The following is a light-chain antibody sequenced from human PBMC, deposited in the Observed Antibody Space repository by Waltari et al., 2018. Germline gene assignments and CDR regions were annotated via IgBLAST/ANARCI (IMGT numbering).Light chain of an antibody. Sequence: SYVLTQTPSVSVAPRKTARITCGGDNIGTKSVHWYQQKPGQAPVLVIYDERDRASGIPERISGSNAGNTATLTISRVEAGDEADYYCQVWDSSSDPVIFGGGTKLTVL. CDR1: NIGTKS. CDR3: QVWDSSSDPVI. V-gene: IGLV3-21*04. CDR2: DER. J-gene: IGLJ2*01.